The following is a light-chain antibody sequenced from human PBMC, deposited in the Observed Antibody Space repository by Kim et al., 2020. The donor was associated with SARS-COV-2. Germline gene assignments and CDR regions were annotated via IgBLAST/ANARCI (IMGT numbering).Light chain of an antibody. CDR3: QQYGSSPYT. Sequence: EIVLTQSPGTLSLSPGERATLSCRASQSVSNNYLAWYQQKPGQAPRLLIYGASTRATGIPDRFSGSGSGTDFTLTINRLEPEDFAVYYCQQYGSSPYTFGQWTKLEI. CDR1: QSVSNNY. CDR2: GAS. V-gene: IGKV3-20*01. J-gene: IGKJ2*01.